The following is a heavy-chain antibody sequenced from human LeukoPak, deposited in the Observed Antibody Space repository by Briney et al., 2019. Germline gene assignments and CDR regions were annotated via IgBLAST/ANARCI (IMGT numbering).Heavy chain of an antibody. D-gene: IGHD2-2*01. CDR2: ISGSGGST. CDR3: ATRREYCSSTSCYAYYYYYGMDV. J-gene: IGHJ6*02. CDR1: GFTFSSYA. Sequence: GGSLRLSCAASGFTFSSYAMSWVRQAPGKGLEWVPAISGSGGSTYYADSVKGRFTISRDNSKNTLYLQMNSLRAEDTAVYYCATRREYCSSTSCYAYYYYYGMDVWGQGTTVTVSS. V-gene: IGHV3-23*01.